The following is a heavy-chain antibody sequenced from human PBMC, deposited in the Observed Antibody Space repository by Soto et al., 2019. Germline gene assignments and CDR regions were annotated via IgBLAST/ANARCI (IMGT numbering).Heavy chain of an antibody. V-gene: IGHV3-33*01. D-gene: IGHD2-2*01. CDR3: ARDPGIVVPEQRPRGVGRSWLDY. CDR1: GFTFSSYG. Sequence: QVQLVESGGGVVQPGRSMRLSCAASGFTFSSYGMHWVRQAPVKGLEWVAVIWYDGSNKYYADSVKGRFTIFRDNSKNTLYLQMNSLRPDDTAVYYCARDPGIVVPEQRPRGVGRSWLDYWGQGTLVTVSS. CDR2: IWYDGSNK. J-gene: IGHJ4*02.